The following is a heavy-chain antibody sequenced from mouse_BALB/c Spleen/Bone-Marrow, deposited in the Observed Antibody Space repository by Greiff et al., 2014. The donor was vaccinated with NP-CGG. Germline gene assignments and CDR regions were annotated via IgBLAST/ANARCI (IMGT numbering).Heavy chain of an antibody. CDR3: ARHYGYGAMDY. V-gene: IGHV5-12-1*01. D-gene: IGHD1-2*01. J-gene: IGHJ4*01. CDR2: ISSGGGST. Sequence: VQLKESGGGLVKPGGSLKLSCAASGFAFSSYDMSWVRQTPEKRLEWVAYISSGGGSTYYPDTVKGRFTISRDNAKNTVYLQMSSLKSEDTAMYYCARHYGYGAMDYWGQGTSVTVSS. CDR1: GFAFSSYD.